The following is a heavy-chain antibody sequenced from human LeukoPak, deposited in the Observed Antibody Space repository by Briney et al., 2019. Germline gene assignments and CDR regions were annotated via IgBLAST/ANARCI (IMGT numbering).Heavy chain of an antibody. CDR1: GFTFSSYE. V-gene: IGHV3-48*03. Sequence: WGSLRLSCAASGFTFSSYEMHWVRQAPGKGLEWVSYISSSGSTIYYADSVKGRFTISRDNAKNSLYLQMNSLRAEDTAVYYCAELGITMIGGGWGKGTTVTISA. CDR3: AELGITMIGGG. J-gene: IGHJ6*04. D-gene: IGHD3-10*02. CDR2: ISSSGSTI.